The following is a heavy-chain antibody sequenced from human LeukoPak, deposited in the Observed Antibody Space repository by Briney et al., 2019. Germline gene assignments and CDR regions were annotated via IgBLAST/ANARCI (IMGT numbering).Heavy chain of an antibody. D-gene: IGHD6-13*01. CDR2: IFYSGSP. V-gene: IGHV4-59*12. J-gene: IGHJ4*02. CDR3: ARVGHIVAAGTYDY. CDR1: GDSISSYY. Sequence: SETLSLTCTVSGDSISSYYWSWIRQPPGKGLEWIGNIFYSGSPNYNPSLRSRVTTSFDTSKNQFSLKLSFVTAADTAVYYCARVGHIVAAGTYDYWGQGTLVTVSS.